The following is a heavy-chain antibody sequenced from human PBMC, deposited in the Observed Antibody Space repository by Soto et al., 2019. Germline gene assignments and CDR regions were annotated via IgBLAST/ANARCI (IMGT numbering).Heavy chain of an antibody. D-gene: IGHD6-13*01. CDR1: GFTLQNYA. Sequence: PGGSLRLSCTASGFTLQNYAMAWVRQAPGKGLEWVSTLIGGHYGTAYSYSVKGRFTVSRDNSKNCLYLQMNSLRAEDTAVYYCAKVKQLGFNWFDPWGQGTLVTVSS. V-gene: IGHV3-23*01. J-gene: IGHJ5*02. CDR3: AKVKQLGFNWFDP. CDR2: LIGGHYGT.